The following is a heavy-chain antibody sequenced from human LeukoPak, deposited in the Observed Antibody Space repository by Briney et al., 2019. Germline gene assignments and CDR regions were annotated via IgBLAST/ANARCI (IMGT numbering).Heavy chain of an antibody. Sequence: PGGSLRLSCAASGFTVSSHYMSWVRQAPGKGLEWVSAISGSGGSTYYADSVKGRFTISRDNSKNTLYLQMNSLRAEDTAVYYCAKDLRTTVTTDFDYWGQGTLVTVSS. CDR3: AKDLRTTVTTDFDY. V-gene: IGHV3-23*01. CDR2: ISGSGGST. CDR1: GFTVSSHY. D-gene: IGHD4-11*01. J-gene: IGHJ4*02.